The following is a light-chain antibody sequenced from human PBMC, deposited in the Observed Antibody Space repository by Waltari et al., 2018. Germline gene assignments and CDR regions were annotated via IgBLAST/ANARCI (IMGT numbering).Light chain of an antibody. J-gene: IGKJ4*01. V-gene: IGKV2-28*01. Sequence: DIVMTQSPLSLPVTAGEPASISCRSSQSLLHSNGYNYLDWYLQQPGQSPQLLIYLGSNRASGVPDRFSGSGSGTDFTLKISRVEAEDVGVYYCMQALQTPLTFGGGTKVEIK. CDR1: QSLLHSNGYNY. CDR2: LGS. CDR3: MQALQTPLT.